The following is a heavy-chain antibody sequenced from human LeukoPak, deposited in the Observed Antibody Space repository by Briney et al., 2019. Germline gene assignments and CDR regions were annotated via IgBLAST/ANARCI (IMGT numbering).Heavy chain of an antibody. J-gene: IGHJ4*02. CDR1: GFTFDDYN. CDR3: AKDLSTSGWILDY. CDR2: ISWDGGST. D-gene: IGHD6-19*01. V-gene: IGHV3-43*01. Sequence: GGSLRLSCAASGFTFDDYNMHWVRQAPGKGLEWVSFISWDGGSTSYADSVKGRFTISRDNSKNSLYPQMNSLRTEDTALYYCAKDLSTSGWILDYWGQGTLVSVSS.